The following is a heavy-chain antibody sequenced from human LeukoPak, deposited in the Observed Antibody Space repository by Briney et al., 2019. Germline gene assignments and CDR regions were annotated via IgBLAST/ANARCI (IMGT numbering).Heavy chain of an antibody. J-gene: IGHJ6*03. CDR1: GYSFTSYW. Sequence: GESLKISCKGSGYSFTSYWIGWVRQMPGKGLEWMGIIYPGDSDTRYSPSFQGQVTISADKSISTAYLQWSSLKASDTAMYYCARQSLSYYYGSGSYRHYYYYYMDVWGKGTTVTVS. D-gene: IGHD3-10*01. CDR2: IYPGDSDT. V-gene: IGHV5-51*01. CDR3: ARQSLSYYYGSGSYRHYYYYYMDV.